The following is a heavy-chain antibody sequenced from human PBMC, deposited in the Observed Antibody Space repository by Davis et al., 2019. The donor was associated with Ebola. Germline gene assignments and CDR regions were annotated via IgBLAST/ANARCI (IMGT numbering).Heavy chain of an antibody. V-gene: IGHV3-30*18. D-gene: IGHD3-10*01. J-gene: IGHJ4*02. CDR2: ISYDGTYT. CDR3: AKDRGYSSGSGTYPVF. Sequence: GESLKISCAASGSSVTYNYMSWVRQAPGKGLEWVAVISYDGTYTFYADFVRGRFSISRDNSKNTLYLQINSLGSEDTAVYYCAKDRGYSSGSGTYPVFWGQGTLVTVSS. CDR1: GSSVTYNY.